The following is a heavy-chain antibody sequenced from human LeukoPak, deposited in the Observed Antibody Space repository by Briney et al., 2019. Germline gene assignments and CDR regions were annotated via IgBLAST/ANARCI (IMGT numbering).Heavy chain of an antibody. CDR2: IWYDGSNK. CDR3: AREMTTAFDY. CDR1: GFHFSSYG. J-gene: IGHJ4*02. V-gene: IGHV3-33*01. D-gene: IGHD4-17*01. Sequence: GRSLRLSCAASGFHFSSYGMHWVRQAPSKGLEWVAVIWYDGSNKYYADSVKGRFTISRDKSKNTLYLQMNSLRVEDTAVYYCAREMTTAFDYWGQGTLVTVSS.